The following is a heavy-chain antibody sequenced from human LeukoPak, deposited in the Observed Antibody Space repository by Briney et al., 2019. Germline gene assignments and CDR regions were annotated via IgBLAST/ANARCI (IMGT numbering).Heavy chain of an antibody. J-gene: IGHJ4*02. CDR3: ARREATNGGRIDY. V-gene: IGHV4-59*08. CDR1: GGSISSYY. D-gene: IGHD7-27*01. CDR2: IYYNGST. Sequence: PTDTVSLTCTVSGGSISSYYWSWTRQPPGKELEWIGYIYYNGSTNYNPSLKSRVTISVDTSKNQFSLKLSSVTAADTAVYYCARREATNGGRIDYWGQGTLVT.